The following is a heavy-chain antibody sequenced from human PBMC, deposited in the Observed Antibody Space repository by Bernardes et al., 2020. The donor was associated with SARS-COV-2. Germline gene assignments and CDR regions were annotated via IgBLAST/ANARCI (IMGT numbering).Heavy chain of an antibody. J-gene: IGHJ3*01. CDR1: GFTFEDYT. CDR2: ISWDGSTT. Sequence: VGSLILSCAASGFTFEDYTMHWVRQVPGKGLEWVSLISWDGSTTNYADSVKGRFFISRDSSRNTLHLQMNSLRKEDTALYYCATERQSLTIFGVGHDAFDFWGQGTMVTVSS. CDR3: ATERQSLTIFGVGHDAFDF. V-gene: IGHV3-43*01. D-gene: IGHD3-3*01.